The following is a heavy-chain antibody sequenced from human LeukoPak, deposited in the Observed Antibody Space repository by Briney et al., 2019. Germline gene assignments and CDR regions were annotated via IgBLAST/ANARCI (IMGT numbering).Heavy chain of an antibody. J-gene: IGHJ6*02. CDR2: IYTSGST. Sequence: SETLSLTCTVSGGSISSYYWSWIRQPAGKGLEWIGRIYTSGSTNYNPSLKSRVTMSVDTSKNQFSLKLSSVTAADTAVYYRARELAETYYYYGMDVWGQGTTVTVSS. V-gene: IGHV4-4*07. CDR1: GGSISSYY. CDR3: ARELAETYYYYGMDV.